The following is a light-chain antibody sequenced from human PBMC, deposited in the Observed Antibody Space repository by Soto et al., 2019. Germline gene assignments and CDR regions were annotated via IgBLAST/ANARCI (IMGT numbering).Light chain of an antibody. Sequence: EIVLTQSPATLSLPPGARATLSCRTSQSVSSSLAWYQQKPGQAPRLLNYDGSNTATGIPSRFSGSGSGTYFTLTISRLAPEDFAVYYCQQRSNWPPYTFGHGTQV. J-gene: IGKJ2*01. V-gene: IGKV3-11*01. CDR1: QSVSSS. CDR2: DGS. CDR3: QQRSNWPPYT.